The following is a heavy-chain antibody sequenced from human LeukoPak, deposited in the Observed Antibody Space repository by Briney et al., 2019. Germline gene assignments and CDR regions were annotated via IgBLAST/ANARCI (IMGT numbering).Heavy chain of an antibody. Sequence: ASVTVSCKASGYTFTSYGISWVRQAPGQGLEWMGWISAYNGNTNYAQKLQGRVTITTDTSTSTAYMELRSLRSDDTAVYYCALVYYGSGSYYPSWGQGTLVTVSS. D-gene: IGHD3-10*01. CDR2: ISAYNGNT. CDR1: GYTFTSYG. V-gene: IGHV1-18*01. CDR3: ALVYYGSGSYYPS. J-gene: IGHJ5*02.